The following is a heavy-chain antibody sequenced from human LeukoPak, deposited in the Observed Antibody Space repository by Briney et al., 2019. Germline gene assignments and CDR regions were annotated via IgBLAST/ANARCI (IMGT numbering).Heavy chain of an antibody. CDR2: IRYDGSNK. CDR3: AKVGGGGPAGYYFDY. Sequence: GGSLRLSCAASGFTFSSYGMHWVRQAPGKGLEWVAFIRYDGSNKYYADSVKGRFTISRDNSKNTLYLQMNSLRAEDTAVYYCAKVGGGGPAGYYFDYWGQGTLVTVSS. CDR1: GFTFSSYG. J-gene: IGHJ4*02. V-gene: IGHV3-30*02. D-gene: IGHD3-16*01.